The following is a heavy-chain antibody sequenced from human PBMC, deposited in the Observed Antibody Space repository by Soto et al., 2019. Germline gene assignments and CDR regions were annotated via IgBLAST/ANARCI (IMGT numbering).Heavy chain of an antibody. CDR3: ARAWGLYFDY. J-gene: IGHJ4*02. Sequence: PETLSLTCTLSGRSISSYDWSWIRQPPGKGLEWIGYIYYSGSTNYNPSLKSRVTISVDTSKNQFSLKLSSVTAADTAVYYCARAWGLYFDYWGQGTLVTVSS. CDR2: IYYSGST. V-gene: IGHV4-59*08. D-gene: IGHD3-16*01. CDR1: GRSISSYD.